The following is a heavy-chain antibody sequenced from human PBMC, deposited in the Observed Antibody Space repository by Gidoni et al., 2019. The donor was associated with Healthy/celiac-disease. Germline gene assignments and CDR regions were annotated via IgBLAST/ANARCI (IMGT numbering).Heavy chain of an antibody. V-gene: IGHV3-9*01. J-gene: IGHJ4*02. CDR1: GFTFDDSA. Sequence: EVQLVESGGGLVQPGRSLRLSCAASGFTFDDSAMHWVRQAPGKGLEWVSGISWNSGSIGYADSVKGRFTISRDNAKNSLYLQMNSLRAEDTALYYCAKDMGSRVGIAAAAPLDYWGQGTLVTVSS. CDR3: AKDMGSRVGIAAAAPLDY. CDR2: ISWNSGSI. D-gene: IGHD6-13*01.